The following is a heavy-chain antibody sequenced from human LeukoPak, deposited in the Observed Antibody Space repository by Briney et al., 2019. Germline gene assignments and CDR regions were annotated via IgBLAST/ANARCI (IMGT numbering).Heavy chain of an antibody. CDR2: ISSSSSTI. Sequence: PGGSLRLCCAASGFTFSDYYMSWIRHAPGKGLEWVSYISSSSSTIYYADSVKGRFTISRDNAKNSLYLQMNSLRAEDTAVYYCASEYYDSSGYYYFDYWGQGTLVTVSS. J-gene: IGHJ4*02. CDR1: GFTFSDYY. V-gene: IGHV3-11*04. D-gene: IGHD3-22*01. CDR3: ASEYYDSSGYYYFDY.